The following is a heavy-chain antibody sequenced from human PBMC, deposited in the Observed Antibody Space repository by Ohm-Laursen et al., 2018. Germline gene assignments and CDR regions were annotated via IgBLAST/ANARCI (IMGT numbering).Heavy chain of an antibody. D-gene: IGHD1-26*01. CDR1: GFTFSNYW. CDR3: FSGPSWEI. V-gene: IGHV3-7*01. J-gene: IGHJ3*02. CDR2: IKQDGSEK. Sequence: SLRLSCSASGFTFSNYWMSWVRQAPGKGQEWVANIKQDGSEKYYVDSVTGRFTISRDNAKNSLYLQMNSLRAEDTAVYYCFSGPSWEIWGQGTVVTVSS.